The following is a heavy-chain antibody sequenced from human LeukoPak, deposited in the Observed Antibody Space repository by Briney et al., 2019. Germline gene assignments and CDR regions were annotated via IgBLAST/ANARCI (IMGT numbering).Heavy chain of an antibody. V-gene: IGHV1-2*02. D-gene: IGHD4-11*01. J-gene: IGHJ4*02. Sequence: ASVKVSCKTSDYTFGGYYIQWVRQAPGQGREWMGWINPNSGATKYAQKFQGRVTLTRDTSINTAYMELSSLNINDTAVYYCARLRDYSASWRGSASRYWGQGTLVTVSS. CDR1: DYTFGGYY. CDR2: INPNSGAT. CDR3: ARLRDYSASWRGSASRY.